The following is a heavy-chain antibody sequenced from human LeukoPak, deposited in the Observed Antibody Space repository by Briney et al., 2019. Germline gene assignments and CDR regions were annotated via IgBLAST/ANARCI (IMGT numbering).Heavy chain of an antibody. CDR1: GXTVSSNY. CDR2: IFSGGST. CDR3: TTRSSGWYGD. V-gene: IGHV3-53*01. J-gene: IGHJ4*02. D-gene: IGHD6-19*01. Sequence: PGGSLRLSCSASGXTVSSNYMSWVRQAPGKGLEWVSVIFSGGSTFYADSVKGRLTISRDNSKNALYLQMNSLRAEDTAVYYRTTRSSGWYGDWGQGTLVTVSS.